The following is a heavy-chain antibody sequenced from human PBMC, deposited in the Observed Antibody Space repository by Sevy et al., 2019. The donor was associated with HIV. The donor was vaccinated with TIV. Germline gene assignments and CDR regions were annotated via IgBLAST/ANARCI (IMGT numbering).Heavy chain of an antibody. CDR1: GFTFVEYA. Sequence: GGSPRLSCTASGFTFVEYALSWFRQAPGKGLEWVGFIRSKTYGGATEFAASVNGRFTISRDDSKSIAYLQMNSLKTEDTALYYCGRGQYYDSSGYTDFWGQGTLVTVSS. CDR2: IRSKTYGGAT. CDR3: GRGQYYDSSGYTDF. V-gene: IGHV3-49*03. J-gene: IGHJ4*02. D-gene: IGHD3-22*01.